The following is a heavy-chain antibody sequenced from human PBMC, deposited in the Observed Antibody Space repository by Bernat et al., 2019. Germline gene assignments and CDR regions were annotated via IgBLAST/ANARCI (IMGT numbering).Heavy chain of an antibody. CDR1: SVSNAW. CDR3: TTRVVRGVITVY. CDR2: IKSKTDGGTT. Sequence: SVSNAWMNWVRQAPGKGLEWVGRIKSKTDGGTTDYAAPVKGRFTISRDDSKNTLYLQMNSLKTEETAVYYCTTRVVRGVITVYWGQGTRVTVSS. J-gene: IGHJ4*02. V-gene: IGHV3-15*07. D-gene: IGHD3-10*01.